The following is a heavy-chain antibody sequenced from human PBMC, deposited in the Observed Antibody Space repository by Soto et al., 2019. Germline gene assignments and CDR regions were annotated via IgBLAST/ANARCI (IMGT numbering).Heavy chain of an antibody. V-gene: IGHV3-33*01. J-gene: IGHJ4*02. CDR3: ATITRGYTYAAGAY. CDR2: SWYDGSKQ. Sequence: QVYLVESGGGVVQPGRSLRLSCAGSGFALGDYGMHWVRQAPGKGLEWVAISWYDGSKQYYADSVRGRFTISRDNSKNMLYLQMDRLRAQDSAVYYCATITRGYTYAAGAYWCQGTRVTVSS. D-gene: IGHD5-18*01. CDR1: GFALGDYG.